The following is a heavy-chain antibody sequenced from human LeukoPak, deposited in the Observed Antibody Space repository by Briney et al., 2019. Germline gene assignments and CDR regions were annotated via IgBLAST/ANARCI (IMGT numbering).Heavy chain of an antibody. D-gene: IGHD2-15*01. CDR2: ISYDGTNK. J-gene: IGHJ4*02. CDR1: GFTFSRYG. V-gene: IGHV3-30*18. Sequence: GGSLRLSCAASGFTFSRYGMHWVRQAPGKGLEWVAVISYDGTNKYYADSVKGRFTISRDNSKNTLYLQMNSLRADDTAVYYCAKFWTGVAATPAYWGQGTLVTVSS. CDR3: AKFWTGVAATPAY.